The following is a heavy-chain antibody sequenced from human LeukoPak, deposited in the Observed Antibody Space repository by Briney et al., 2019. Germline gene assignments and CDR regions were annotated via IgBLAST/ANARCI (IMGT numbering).Heavy chain of an antibody. CDR1: GFTFSSYA. D-gene: IGHD2-15*01. J-gene: IGHJ4*02. Sequence: GGSLRLSCAASGFTFSSYAMSWVRQAPGKGLEWVSAISGSGGSTYYADSVKGRFTISRDNSKNTLYLQMNSLRAEDTAVYYCARQLGYCSAGTCYFDSWGQGTQVAVSS. CDR3: ARQLGYCSAGTCYFDS. V-gene: IGHV3-23*01. CDR2: ISGSGGST.